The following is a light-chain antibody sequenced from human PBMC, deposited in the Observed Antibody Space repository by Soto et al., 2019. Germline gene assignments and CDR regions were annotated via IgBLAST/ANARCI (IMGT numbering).Light chain of an antibody. V-gene: IGKV3-20*01. J-gene: IGKJ1*01. CDR1: QSVSSSY. CDR3: QQYGSSLSWT. Sequence: IVFSRASGTLSLSPGERATASCKSSQSVSSSYLAWYQQKPGQAPRLLIYGASSRATGIPDRFSGSGSGTDFTLTISRLEPEDFAVYYCQQYGSSLSWTFGQGTKVDIK. CDR2: GAS.